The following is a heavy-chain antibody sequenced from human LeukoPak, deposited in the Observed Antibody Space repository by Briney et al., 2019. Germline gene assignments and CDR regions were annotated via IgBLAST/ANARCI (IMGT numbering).Heavy chain of an antibody. J-gene: IGHJ5*02. CDR2: IYGGGST. V-gene: IGHV3-66*02. Sequence: GGSLRLSCAASGFTVSSNYMSWVRQAPGKGLEWVSVIYGGGSTYYADSVKGRFTISRDNSKNTLYLQINSLRAEDTAVYYCARELVNWFDPWGQGTLVTVSS. D-gene: IGHD1-7*01. CDR3: ARELVNWFDP. CDR1: GFTVSSNY.